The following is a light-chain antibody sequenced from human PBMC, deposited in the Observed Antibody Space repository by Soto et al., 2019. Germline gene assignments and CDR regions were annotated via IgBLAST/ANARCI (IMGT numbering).Light chain of an antibody. CDR2: DAS. CDR1: QSVSSY. Sequence: EIVLTQSPATLSLSPGERATLSCRASQSVSSYLAWYQQKPGQAPRLLIYDASNRATGIPARFSGSGSGTDFTLTISSLEPEDFAVYYCQQYDYWWTFGQGTKVEI. V-gene: IGKV3-11*01. CDR3: QQYDYWWT. J-gene: IGKJ1*01.